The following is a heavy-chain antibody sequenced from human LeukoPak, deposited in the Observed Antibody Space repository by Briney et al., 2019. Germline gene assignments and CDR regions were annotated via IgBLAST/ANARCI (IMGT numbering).Heavy chain of an antibody. CDR3: ARRPYSGNDYFDS. V-gene: IGHV4-39*01. CDR2: IYYSGST. CDR1: GGSISSTSYY. J-gene: IGHJ4*02. D-gene: IGHD5-12*01. Sequence: SETLSLTCTVSGGSISSTSYYWGWIRQPPGKGLEWIGNIYYSGSTYYSPSLKSRVTIFIDTSKNQFSLKLTSVTAADTAVYFCARRPYSGNDYFDSWGQGTLVTVSS.